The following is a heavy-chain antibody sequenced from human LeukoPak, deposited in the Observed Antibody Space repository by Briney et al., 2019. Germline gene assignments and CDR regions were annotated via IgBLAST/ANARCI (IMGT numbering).Heavy chain of an antibody. CDR1: GFTFSSYA. Sequence: PRGSLRLSPAPPGFTFSSYAMGWVRQAPRKRLEWVSADSGSGCRTYDANTLKGQFHSYKDNVTNTLSLQMNSLRAEDTGVYYCAKSNWDDEYIFVYWGQGTLVSVSS. CDR2: DSGSGCRT. V-gene: IGHV3-23*01. CDR3: AKSNWDDEYIFVY. D-gene: IGHD1-1*01. J-gene: IGHJ4*02.